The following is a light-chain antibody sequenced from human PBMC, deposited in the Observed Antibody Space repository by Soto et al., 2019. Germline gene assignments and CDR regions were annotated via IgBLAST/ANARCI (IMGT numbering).Light chain of an antibody. Sequence: VLTQPASVSGSPGQSITLPCTGTSSDVGGYNYVSWYQQHPGKAPKLMIYDVSNRPSGVSNRFSGSKSGNTASLTISGLQAEDEADYYCSSYTSSSTQVFGTGTKVTVL. CDR3: SSYTSSSTQV. CDR2: DVS. J-gene: IGLJ1*01. V-gene: IGLV2-14*01. CDR1: SSDVGGYNY.